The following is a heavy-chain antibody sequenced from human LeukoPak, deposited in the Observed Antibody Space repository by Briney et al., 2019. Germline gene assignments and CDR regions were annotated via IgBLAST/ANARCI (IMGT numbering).Heavy chain of an antibody. CDR2: ICPRGGI. CDR1: GDSISNNNC. V-gene: IGHV4-4*02. J-gene: IGHJ6*02. CDR3: ARNGGFDQDV. D-gene: IGHD4-23*01. Sequence: PSGTLSLTCAVSGDSISNNNCYSWVRQSPGKGLEWIGEICPRGGINYNPSLRSRVMITGDRPKNQFSLYVISVTAADSAIYYCARNGGFDQDVWGQGTTVTVSS.